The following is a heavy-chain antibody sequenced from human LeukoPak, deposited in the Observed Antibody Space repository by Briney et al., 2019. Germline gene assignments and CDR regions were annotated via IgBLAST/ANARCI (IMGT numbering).Heavy chain of an antibody. CDR3: ARGKYTSFDN. J-gene: IGHJ4*02. V-gene: IGHV6-1*01. Sequence: SQTLSLTCAISGDSIFTNNVAWNWIRQFPSRGLEWLGRTYYRSKWSFDYAVSVKSRITINADTSKNQFSLQLSSVTPEDTAVYYCARGKYTSFDNWGQGTLVTVSS. D-gene: IGHD6-6*01. CDR1: GDSIFTNNVA. CDR2: TYYRSKWSF.